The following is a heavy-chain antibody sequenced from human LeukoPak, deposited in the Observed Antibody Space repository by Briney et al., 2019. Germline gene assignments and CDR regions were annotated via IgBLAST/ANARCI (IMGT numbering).Heavy chain of an antibody. Sequence: GRSLRLSCAASGFTFSSYAMHWVRQAPGKGLEWVAVISYGGSNKYYADSVKGRFTISRDIAKNSLYLQMSSLRADDTAVYYCARGQWQFDLWGQGTLVTVSS. V-gene: IGHV3-30-3*01. CDR2: ISYGGSNK. J-gene: IGHJ5*02. CDR3: ARGQWQFDL. D-gene: IGHD6-19*01. CDR1: GFTFSSYA.